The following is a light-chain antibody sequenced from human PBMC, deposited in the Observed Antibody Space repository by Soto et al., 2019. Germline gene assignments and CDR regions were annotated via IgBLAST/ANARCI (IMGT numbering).Light chain of an antibody. V-gene: IGKV3-15*01. CDR3: QQYNTWHPKMA. CDR2: GAS. CDR1: QSVSSV. J-gene: IGKJ1*01. Sequence: VVTQSPATLSVFPGETATLSCRASQSVSSVLAWYQQRPGQAPRLLIYGASTRATGIPARFRGSGSGTEFRLTISSLQSEDFATYNCQQYNTWHPKMAFGRGTKVEIK.